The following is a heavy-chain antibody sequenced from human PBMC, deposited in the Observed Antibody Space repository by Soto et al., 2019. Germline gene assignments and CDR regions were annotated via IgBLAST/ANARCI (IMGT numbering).Heavy chain of an antibody. CDR2: INPSGGST. J-gene: IGHJ5*02. Sequence: ASVKVSCKASGYTFTSYYMHWVRQAPGQGLEWMGIINPSGGSTSYAQKFQGRVTMTRDTSTSTVYMELSSLRSEDTAVYYCARDHYDSSGYYYGWFDPWGQGTLVTVSS. D-gene: IGHD3-22*01. V-gene: IGHV1-46*01. CDR1: GYTFTSYY. CDR3: ARDHYDSSGYYYGWFDP.